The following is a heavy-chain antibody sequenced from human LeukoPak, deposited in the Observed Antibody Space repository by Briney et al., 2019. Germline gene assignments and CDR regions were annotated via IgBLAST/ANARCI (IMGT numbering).Heavy chain of an antibody. CDR2: ISGSGGNT. CDR1: GFTFSSYA. J-gene: IGHJ6*03. Sequence: GGSLRLSCAASGFTFSSYAMSWVRRAPGEGLGWVSDISGSGGNTYYADSVKGRFTISRDNSKKTLYLEMNSLRAEDAAVYHCAKKAVAGYYNYYMDVWGKGTTVTVSS. CDR3: AKKAVAGYYNYYMDV. D-gene: IGHD6-19*01. V-gene: IGHV3-23*01.